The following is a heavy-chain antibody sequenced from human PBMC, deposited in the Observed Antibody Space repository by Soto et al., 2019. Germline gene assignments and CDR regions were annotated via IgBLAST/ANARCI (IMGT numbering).Heavy chain of an antibody. CDR3: ARGEDAFFYYGLDV. V-gene: IGHV4-59*13. Sequence: LFLTCMSPGASITSSSWTWIRGPPGKGLGWIAYIYDTGISGYTPSTSYNPSLKSRVTMSVDTSKSQFSLKLTSVTAADTAVYYCARGEDAFFYYGLDVWGQGITVTVSS. J-gene: IGHJ6*02. CDR2: IYDTGISGYTPST. CDR1: GASITSSS.